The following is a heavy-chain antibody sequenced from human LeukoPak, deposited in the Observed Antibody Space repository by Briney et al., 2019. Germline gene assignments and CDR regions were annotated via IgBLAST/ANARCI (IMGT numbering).Heavy chain of an antibody. CDR1: GFTFSSYE. V-gene: IGHV3-48*03. Sequence: PGGSLRLSCAASGFTFSSYEMNWVRQAPGKGLEWVSYISSSGSTIYYADSVKGRFTISRDNAKNSLYLQMNSLRAEDTAVYYCARAFDYVWGSYRYPPGYWGQGTLVTVSS. J-gene: IGHJ4*02. D-gene: IGHD3-16*02. CDR3: ARAFDYVWGSYRYPPGY. CDR2: ISSSGSTI.